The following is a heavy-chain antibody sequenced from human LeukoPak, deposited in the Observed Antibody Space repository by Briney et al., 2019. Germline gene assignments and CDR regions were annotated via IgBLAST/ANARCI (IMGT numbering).Heavy chain of an antibody. CDR2: ISAYNGYT. Sequence: ASVKVSCKASGGTFSSYAISWVRQAPGQGLEWMGWISAYNGYTIYTQKLQDRVTMTTDTSTSTAYMELRSLRSDDTAVYYCARGFPPRRNYDSSGYYSYYFDYWGQGTLVTVSS. CDR3: ARGFPPRRNYDSSGYYSYYFDY. CDR1: GGTFSSYA. V-gene: IGHV1-18*01. J-gene: IGHJ4*02. D-gene: IGHD3-22*01.